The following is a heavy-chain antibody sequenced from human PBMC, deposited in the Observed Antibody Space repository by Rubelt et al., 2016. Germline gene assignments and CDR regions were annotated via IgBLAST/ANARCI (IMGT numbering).Heavy chain of an antibody. CDR3: AREIGSIAVADY. Sequence: QLQLQESGPGLVKPSETLSLTCTVSGGSISSSSYYWGWIRQPPGKGLEWIGSIYYSGSTYYNPSLKGRVTISVDTSKNQFSLKLSSVTAADTAVYYCAREIGSIAVADYWGQGTLVTVSS. V-gene: IGHV4-39*07. CDR2: IYYSGST. CDR1: GGSISSSSYY. D-gene: IGHD6-19*01. J-gene: IGHJ4*02.